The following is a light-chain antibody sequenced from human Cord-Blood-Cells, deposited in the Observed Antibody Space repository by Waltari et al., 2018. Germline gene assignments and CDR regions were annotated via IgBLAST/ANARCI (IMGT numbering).Light chain of an antibody. J-gene: IGKJ1*01. Sequence: DLVMTQSPDSLAVSLGERATINCKSSQSVLYSSNNKNYLAWYQQKPGQPHKLLIYWASTRESGVPDRFSGSGSGTDFTLTISSLQAEDVAVYYCQQYYSTPPTFGQGTKVEIK. CDR2: WAS. V-gene: IGKV4-1*01. CDR3: QQYYSTPPT. CDR1: QSVLYSSNNKNY.